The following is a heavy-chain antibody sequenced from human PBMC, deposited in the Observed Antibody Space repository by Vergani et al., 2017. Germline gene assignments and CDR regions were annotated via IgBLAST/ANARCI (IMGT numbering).Heavy chain of an antibody. D-gene: IGHD1-7*01. V-gene: IGHV2-5*04. J-gene: IGHJ6*03. CDR1: GFSLNTRGVS. CDR2: IYWNDDQ. Sequence: QITLKESGPTLVKPTQTLTLTCTFSGFSLNTRGVSVAWIRQPPGKALDCLALIYWNDDQHYSPSLNNRVTITKDTSKNQVVLTMTNMDYVDTGTYYCVYRKTKCGTTGCFYPFYYYYYMDVWGKGTTVTVSS. CDR3: VYRKTKCGTTGCFYPFYYYYYMDV.